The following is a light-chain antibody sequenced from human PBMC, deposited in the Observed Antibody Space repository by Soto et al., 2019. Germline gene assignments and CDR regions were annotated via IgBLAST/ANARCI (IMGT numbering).Light chain of an antibody. CDR2: EVS. Sequence: QSALTQPPSASGSPGQSVTISCTGTSSDVGGYHYVSWYQLHPGKAPKLMIYEVSKRPSGVPDRFSGSKSGNTASLTVSVLQSEDEADYYCSSYAGSNIHYVFGTGTKVTVL. CDR3: SSYAGSNIHYV. V-gene: IGLV2-8*01. J-gene: IGLJ1*01. CDR1: SSDVGGYHY.